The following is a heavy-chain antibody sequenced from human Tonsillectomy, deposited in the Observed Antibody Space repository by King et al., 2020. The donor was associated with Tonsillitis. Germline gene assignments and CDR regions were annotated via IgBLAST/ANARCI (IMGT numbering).Heavy chain of an antibody. CDR3: ARGNYSSGWPPFAFDI. CDR2: INHSGST. Sequence: VQLQQWGAGLLKPSETLSLTCAVYGGSFNFYYWSWIRQPPGKGLEWFGDINHSGSTNYNPSLKSRVTISVDASTKQFSLNLSSVTAADTAVYFCARGNYSSGWPPFAFDIWGQGTVVTVSS. D-gene: IGHD6-19*01. J-gene: IGHJ3*02. CDR1: GGSFNFYY. V-gene: IGHV4-34*01.